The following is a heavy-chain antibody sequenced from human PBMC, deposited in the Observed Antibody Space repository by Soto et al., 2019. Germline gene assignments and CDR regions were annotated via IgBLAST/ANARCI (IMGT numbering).Heavy chain of an antibody. CDR2: IIPIFGTA. J-gene: IGHJ4*02. Sequence: SVKVSCKASGGTFSSYAISWARQAPGQGLEWMGGIIPIFGTANYAQKFQGRVTITADESTSTAYMELSSLRSEDTAVYYCARGPYFDWLLYLDYWGQGTLVTVSS. D-gene: IGHD3-9*01. V-gene: IGHV1-69*13. CDR3: ARGPYFDWLLYLDY. CDR1: GGTFSSYA.